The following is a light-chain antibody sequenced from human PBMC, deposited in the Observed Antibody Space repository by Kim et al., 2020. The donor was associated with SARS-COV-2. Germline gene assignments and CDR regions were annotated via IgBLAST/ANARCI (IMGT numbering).Light chain of an antibody. CDR1: NLQVIY. CDR3: QVWDNSLGV. CDR2: QDN. V-gene: IGLV3-1*01. Sequence: VSPGETATISCTGDNLQVIYVCWYQRTAGHSPVLVLYQDNRRPSGIPERFSGSNSGNTATLTISGTQAVDEADYYCQVWDNSLGVFGAGTQLTVL. J-gene: IGLJ2*01.